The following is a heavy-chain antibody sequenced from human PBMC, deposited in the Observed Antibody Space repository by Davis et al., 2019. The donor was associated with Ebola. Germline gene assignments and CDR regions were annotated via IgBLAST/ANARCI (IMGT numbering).Heavy chain of an antibody. CDR1: GASISSRSYY. CDR2: FSYGDNTH. D-gene: IGHD1-26*01. V-gene: IGHV4-39*01. CDR3: ASVARYPHDY. J-gene: IGHJ4*02. Sequence: MPSETLSLTCTVSGASISSRSYYWGWIRQPPGKGLEWVGSFSYGDNTHYYNPSLRSRVTISVDTSRNQFSLKLSSVTAADTAVYYCASVARYPHDYWGQGTLVTVSS.